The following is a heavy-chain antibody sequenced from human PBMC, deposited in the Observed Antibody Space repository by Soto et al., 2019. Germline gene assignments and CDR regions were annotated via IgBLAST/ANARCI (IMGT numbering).Heavy chain of an antibody. Sequence: SETLALGCMVSGASVSDFYWSGIRQSAGKGLEWIGRLYTRGTTDYNPSLKSRVTMSIDTSKNRVSLSLTSVTAADTAVYYCAKGGTYYFDSWGQGIVVTVSS. D-gene: IGHD3-16*01. CDR3: AKGGTYYFDS. V-gene: IGHV4-4*07. CDR2: LYTRGTT. J-gene: IGHJ4*02. CDR1: GASVSDFY.